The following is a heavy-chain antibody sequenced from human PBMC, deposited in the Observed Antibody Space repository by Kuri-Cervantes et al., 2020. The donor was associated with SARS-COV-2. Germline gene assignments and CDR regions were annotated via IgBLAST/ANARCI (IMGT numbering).Heavy chain of an antibody. J-gene: IGHJ5*02. V-gene: IGHV3-33*08. Sequence: GGSLRLSCAASGFTFSTSAMHWVRQAPGKGLEWVAVIWYDGSNKYYADSVKGRFTISRDNSKNTLYLQMNSLRAEDTAVYYCARDRGGGGDPTAYNWFDPWGQGTLVTVSS. CDR3: ARDRGGGGDPTAYNWFDP. CDR2: IWYDGSNK. D-gene: IGHD2-21*02. CDR1: GFTFSTSA.